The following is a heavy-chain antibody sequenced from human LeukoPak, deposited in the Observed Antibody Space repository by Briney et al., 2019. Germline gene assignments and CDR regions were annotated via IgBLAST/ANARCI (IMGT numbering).Heavy chain of an antibody. CDR2: ISSSSSYI. V-gene: IGHV3-21*01. Sequence: GGSLRLSCAASGFTFSTYAMNWVRQAPGKGLEWVSSISSSSSYIYYADSVKGRFTISRDNAKNSLYLQMNSLRAEDTAVYYCARDYYGDYAFDYWGQGTLVTVSS. D-gene: IGHD4-17*01. J-gene: IGHJ4*02. CDR3: ARDYYGDYAFDY. CDR1: GFTFSTYA.